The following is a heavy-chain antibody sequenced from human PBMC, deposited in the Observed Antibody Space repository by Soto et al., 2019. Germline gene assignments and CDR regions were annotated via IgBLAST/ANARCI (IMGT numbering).Heavy chain of an antibody. CDR2: IYWDDSK. V-gene: IGHV2-5*02. Sequence: QITLKESGSTLVKPTQTLTLTCTFSGFSLSSNGVGVGWIRQPPGKALEWLALIYWDDSKHYSPSLKSRLTITKDTSRNQVVLTMTNMDPVDTATYYCAKKGGGDYILGYWGQGTLVTVSS. J-gene: IGHJ4*02. CDR3: AKKGGGDYILGY. D-gene: IGHD4-17*01. CDR1: GFSLSSNGVG.